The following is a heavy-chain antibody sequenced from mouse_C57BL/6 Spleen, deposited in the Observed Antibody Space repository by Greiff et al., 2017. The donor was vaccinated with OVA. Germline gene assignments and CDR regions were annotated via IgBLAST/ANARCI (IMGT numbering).Heavy chain of an antibody. V-gene: IGHV14-4*01. CDR3: TRGFNFDV. CDR1: GFNIKDDY. Sequence: VQLQQSGAELVRPGASVKLSCTASGFNIKDDYMHWVKQRPEQGLEWIGWIDPENGDTEYASKFQGKATITADTSSNTSYLQLSSLTSEDTAVYYCTRGFNFDVWGTGTTVTVSS. J-gene: IGHJ1*03. CDR2: IDPENGDT.